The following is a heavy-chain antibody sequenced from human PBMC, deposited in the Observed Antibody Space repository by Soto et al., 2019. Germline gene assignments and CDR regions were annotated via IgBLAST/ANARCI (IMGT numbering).Heavy chain of an antibody. CDR3: EKLPWADYGGIFDP. V-gene: IGHV4-59*01. CDR2: IYYSGTT. D-gene: IGHD4-17*01. J-gene: IGHJ5*02. CDR1: GGSISNYY. Sequence: QVQLQESGPGLVKPSETLSLTCTVSGGSISNYYWTWIRQPPGKGLQWIGYIYYSGTTNYNPSLKSRVTISVDTSKNQFYLKLSSVTAADTAVYYCEKLPWADYGGIFDPWGQGTLVTVSS.